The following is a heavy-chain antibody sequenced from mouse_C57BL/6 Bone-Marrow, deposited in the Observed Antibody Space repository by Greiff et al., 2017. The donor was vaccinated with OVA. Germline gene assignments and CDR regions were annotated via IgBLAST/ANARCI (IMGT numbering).Heavy chain of an antibody. CDR3: ASSYYSNYLFAY. CDR1: GYTFTGYW. D-gene: IGHD2-5*01. Sequence: QVQLQRSGAELMKPGASVKLSCKATGYTFTGYWIEWVKQRPGHGLEWIGEILPGSGSTNYNEKFKGKATFTADTSSNTAYMQLSSLTTEDSAIYYCASSYYSNYLFAYWGQGTLVTVSA. J-gene: IGHJ3*01. CDR2: ILPGSGST. V-gene: IGHV1-9*01.